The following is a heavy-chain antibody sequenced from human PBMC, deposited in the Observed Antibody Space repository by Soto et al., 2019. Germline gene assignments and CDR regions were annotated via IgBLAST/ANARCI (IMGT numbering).Heavy chain of an antibody. CDR3: ARGTVVTQFVGY. CDR2: IYYSGST. D-gene: IGHD2-21*02. Sequence: PSATLSLTCTVSGGSVTSGNFYWSWMRQPPGQGLEWVGYIYYSGSTASTPPLKSRVTTSVDAAKTKFSLKLSSVTAADTAIYYCARGTVVTQFVGYWGQGTLVTVSS. CDR1: GGSVTSGNFY. V-gene: IGHV4-61*01. J-gene: IGHJ4*02.